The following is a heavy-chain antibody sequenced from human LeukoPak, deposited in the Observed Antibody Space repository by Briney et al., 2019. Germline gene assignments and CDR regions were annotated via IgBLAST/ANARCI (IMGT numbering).Heavy chain of an antibody. J-gene: IGHJ4*02. Sequence: GGSLRLSCAASGFTFSDYYMSWIRQAPGKGLEWVSYISSSSSYTNYADSVKGRFTISRDNAKNSLYLQMNSLRAEDTAVYYCAWEGTAGFGELSIWGQGTLVTVSS. D-gene: IGHD3-10*01. CDR1: GFTFSDYY. CDR3: AWEGTAGFGELSI. CDR2: ISSSSSYT. V-gene: IGHV3-11*06.